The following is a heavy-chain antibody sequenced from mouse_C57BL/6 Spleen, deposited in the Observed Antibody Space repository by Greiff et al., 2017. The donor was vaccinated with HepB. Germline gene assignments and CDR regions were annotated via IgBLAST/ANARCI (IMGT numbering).Heavy chain of an antibody. J-gene: IGHJ1*03. D-gene: IGHD2-4*01. V-gene: IGHV1-72*01. Sequence: VQLQQPGAELVKPGASVKLSCKASGYTFTSYWMHWVKQRPGRGLEWIGRIDPNSGGTKYNEKFKSKATLTVDKPSSTAYLQLSSLTSEDSAVYYCAREDDYDGYWYFDVWGTGTTVTVSS. CDR2: IDPNSGGT. CDR3: AREDDYDGYWYFDV. CDR1: GYTFTSYW.